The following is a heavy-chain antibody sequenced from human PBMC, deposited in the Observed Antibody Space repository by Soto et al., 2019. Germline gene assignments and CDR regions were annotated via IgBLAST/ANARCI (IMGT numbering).Heavy chain of an antibody. D-gene: IGHD3-16*02. J-gene: IGHJ4*02. Sequence: PGGSLRLSCAASGLTFSSYSMNWVRQAPGKGLEWVSYISSSSSTIYYADSVKGRFTISRGNAKNSLYLQMNSLRAEDTALYYCASMITFGGVIEYYFDYWGQGTLVTVSS. V-gene: IGHV3-48*04. CDR3: ASMITFGGVIEYYFDY. CDR2: ISSSSSTI. CDR1: GLTFSSYS.